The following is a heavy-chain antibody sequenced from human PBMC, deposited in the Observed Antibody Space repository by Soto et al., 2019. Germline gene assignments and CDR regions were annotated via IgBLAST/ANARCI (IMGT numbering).Heavy chain of an antibody. J-gene: IGHJ4*02. CDR1: GFTFSGYW. V-gene: IGHV3-74*01. CDR2: INSDGSTT. Sequence: SCAASGFTFSGYWMHWVRQVPGKGLVWVSRINSDGSTTTYADSVKGRFTMSRDNAKNTLYLQMSSLRAEDTAVYYCARDYGYGGASSLPHYFDHWGQGTPVTVSS. D-gene: IGHD6-13*01. CDR3: ARDYGYGGASSLPHYFDH.